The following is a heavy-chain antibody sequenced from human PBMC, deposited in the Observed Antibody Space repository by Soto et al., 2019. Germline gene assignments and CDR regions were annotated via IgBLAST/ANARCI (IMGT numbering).Heavy chain of an antibody. CDR2: IIPILGIA. CDR3: ATDYYDSSGYYFWDY. CDR1: GGTFSSYT. V-gene: IGHV1-69*02. J-gene: IGHJ4*02. Sequence: QVQLVQSGAEVKKPGSSVKVSCKASGGTFSSYTNSWVRQAPGQGLEWMGRIIPILGIANYAQKFQGRVTITADKSTSTAYMELSSLRSEDTAVYYCATDYYDSSGYYFWDYWGQGTLVTVSS. D-gene: IGHD3-22*01.